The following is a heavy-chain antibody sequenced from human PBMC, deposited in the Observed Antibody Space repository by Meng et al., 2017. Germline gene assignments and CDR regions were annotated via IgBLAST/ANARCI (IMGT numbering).Heavy chain of an antibody. CDR2: IKQDGSEK. D-gene: IGHD3-10*01. Sequence: GESLKISCAASGFTFSSYWMSWVRQAPGKGLEWVANIKQDGSEKYYVDSVKGRFTISRDNSKNTLYLQMNSLRAEDTAVYYCARDRSYYGSGSYYIWGQGTLVTVSS. CDR3: ARDRSYYGSGSYYI. J-gene: IGHJ4*02. V-gene: IGHV3-7*01. CDR1: GFTFSSYW.